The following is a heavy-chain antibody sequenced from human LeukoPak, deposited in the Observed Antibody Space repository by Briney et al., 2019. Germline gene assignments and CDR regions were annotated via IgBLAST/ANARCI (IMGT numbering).Heavy chain of an antibody. CDR3: ARREGRSASPFFFDS. D-gene: IGHD6-6*01. CDR1: DYTFTSYG. V-gene: IGHV1-18*01. Sequence: GASVKVSCKASDYTFTSYGISWVRQAPGQGLQWMGWISCYNGHTHYAQNFQGRVTMTTDTSTNTAYMELRGLRSDDTAIYYCARREGRSASPFFFDSWGQGTLVTVSS. J-gene: IGHJ4*02. CDR2: ISCYNGHT.